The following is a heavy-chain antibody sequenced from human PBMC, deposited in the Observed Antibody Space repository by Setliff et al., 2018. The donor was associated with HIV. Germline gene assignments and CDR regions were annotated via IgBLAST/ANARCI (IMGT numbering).Heavy chain of an antibody. D-gene: IGHD6-13*01. CDR2: MYISGST. CDR3: ARGSRSHGGMFGY. V-gene: IGHV4-4*07. J-gene: IGHJ4*02. CDR1: GDSSSSYY. Sequence: SETLSLTCTVSGDSSSSYYCNWIRQPAGRGLEWIGHMYISGSTNYNPSLKSRVTMSLDTPKNQFSLKLSSVTAADTAIYYCARGSRSHGGMFGYWGQGTLGTVSS.